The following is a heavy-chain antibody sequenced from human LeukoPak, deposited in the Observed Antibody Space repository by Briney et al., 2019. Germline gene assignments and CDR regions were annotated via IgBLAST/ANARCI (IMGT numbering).Heavy chain of an antibody. J-gene: IGHJ4*02. V-gene: IGHV1-69*04. CDR2: IIPILGIA. Sequence: SVKVSCKASGGTFGSYAISWVRQAPGQGLEWMGRIIPILGIANYAQKFQGRVTITADKSTSTAYMELSSLRSEDTAVYYCARINVRSGPYYFDYWGQGTLVTASS. CDR1: GGTFGSYA. D-gene: IGHD3-3*01. CDR3: ARINVRSGPYYFDY.